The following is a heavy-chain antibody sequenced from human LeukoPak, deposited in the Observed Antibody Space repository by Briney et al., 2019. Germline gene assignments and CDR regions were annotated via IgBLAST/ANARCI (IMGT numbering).Heavy chain of an antibody. J-gene: IGHJ4*02. CDR2: ISGSGGST. D-gene: IGHD6-19*01. CDR3: AKDPPPGIAVAGYYFDY. Sequence: PGGSLRLSCAASGFTFSSYAMSWVRQAPGKGLEWVSAISGSGGSTYYADSVKGRFTISRDNSKNTLYLQMNSLRAEDTAVYYCAKDPPPGIAVAGYYFDYWGQGTLVTVSS. CDR1: GFTFSSYA. V-gene: IGHV3-23*01.